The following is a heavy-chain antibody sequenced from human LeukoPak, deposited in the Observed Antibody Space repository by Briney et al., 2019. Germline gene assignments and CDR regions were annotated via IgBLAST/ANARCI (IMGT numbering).Heavy chain of an antibody. CDR2: ISAYNGNT. D-gene: IGHD3-22*01. Sequence: ASVKVSCKASGYTFTSYGISWVRQAPGQGLEWMGWISAYNGNTNYAQKLQGRVTMTTDTSTSTAYMELRSLRSDDRAVYYCAREFDADYYDSSGYYTIDAFDIWGQGTMVTVSS. J-gene: IGHJ3*02. CDR3: AREFDADYYDSSGYYTIDAFDI. CDR1: GYTFTSYG. V-gene: IGHV1-18*01.